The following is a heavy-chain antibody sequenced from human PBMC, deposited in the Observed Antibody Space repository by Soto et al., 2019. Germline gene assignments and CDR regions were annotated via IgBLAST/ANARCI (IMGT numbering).Heavy chain of an antibody. J-gene: IGHJ4*02. CDR1: GDSFTKYT. D-gene: IGHD1-1*01. Sequence: QVQVVQSGAEVKKPGSSVRVSCKASGDSFTKYTVNWVRQAPRQGLEWMGGIIPRFGTTNYAPTLQDRVTITADASITTVYLELSSLRSDDTALYYCARGRGLYNSGRSQLDSWGQGTLVTVSS. CDR3: ARGRGLYNSGRSQLDS. V-gene: IGHV1-69*01. CDR2: IIPRFGTT.